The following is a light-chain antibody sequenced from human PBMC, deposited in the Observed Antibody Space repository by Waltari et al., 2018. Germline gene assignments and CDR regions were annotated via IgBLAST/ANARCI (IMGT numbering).Light chain of an antibody. V-gene: IGKV1D-8*01. CDR3: QQYYSFPRT. Sequence: VIWMTQSPSLFSASTGDRVTITCRMSQGIGSYLAWYQQKPGKAPELLIYAASTLKNGVPSRFSASGSGTDFTLTISCLQSEDFATYSCQQYYSFPRTLGQGTKVDIK. J-gene: IGKJ1*01. CDR1: QGIGSY. CDR2: AAS.